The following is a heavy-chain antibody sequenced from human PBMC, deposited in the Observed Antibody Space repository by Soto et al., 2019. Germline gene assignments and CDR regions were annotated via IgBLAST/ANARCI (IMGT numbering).Heavy chain of an antibody. CDR2: ISGDGGST. Sequence: GGSLRLSCEASGFTFDDYAMHWVRQAPGKGLEWVSLISGDGGSTYYADSVKGRFTISRDNSKNSLYLQMNSLRTEDAALYYCAKWATSYSSSWSSEYFQHWGQGTLVTVSS. CDR1: GFTFDDYA. D-gene: IGHD6-13*01. V-gene: IGHV3-43*02. CDR3: AKWATSYSSSWSSEYFQH. J-gene: IGHJ1*01.